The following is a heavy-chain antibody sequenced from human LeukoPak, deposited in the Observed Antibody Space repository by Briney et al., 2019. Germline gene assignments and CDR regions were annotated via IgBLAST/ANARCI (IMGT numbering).Heavy chain of an antibody. CDR1: GFTFSSYD. CDR2: IGTAGDT. J-gene: IGHJ4*02. D-gene: IGHD3-10*01. Sequence: GGSLRLSCAASGFTFSSYDMHWVRQATGKGLEWVSAIGTAGDTYYPGSVKGRFTISRENAKNSLYLQMNSLRAGDTAVYYCARGPDGSGENLVDYWGQGTLVTVSS. V-gene: IGHV3-13*01. CDR3: ARGPDGSGENLVDY.